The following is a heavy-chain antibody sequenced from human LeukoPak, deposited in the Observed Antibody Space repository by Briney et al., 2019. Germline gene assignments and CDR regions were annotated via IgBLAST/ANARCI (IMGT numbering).Heavy chain of an antibody. CDR2: IYCSWST. CDR3: ASSDYYDSSGSLDY. CDR1: GGSISSYY. Sequence: SETLSLTCTVSGGSISSYYWSWIQQPPGKGLEWIGYIYCSWSTNYNPSLKSRVTISVDTSKNQFSLKLSSVTAADTAVYYCASSDYYDSSGSLDYWGQGTLVTVSS. D-gene: IGHD3-22*01. J-gene: IGHJ4*02. V-gene: IGHV4-59*01.